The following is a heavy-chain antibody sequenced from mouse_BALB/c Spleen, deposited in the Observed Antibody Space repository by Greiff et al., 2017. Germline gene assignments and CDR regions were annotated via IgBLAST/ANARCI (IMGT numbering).Heavy chain of an antibody. CDR1: GFSLTSYG. D-gene: IGHD2-3*01. Sequence: QVQLQQSGPGLVAPSQSLSITCTVSGFSLTSYGVHWVRQPPGKGLEWLGVIWAGGSTNYNSALMSRLSISKDNSKSQVFLKMNSLQTDDTAMYYCARGDYDGYSLYAMDYWGQGTSVTVSS. V-gene: IGHV2-9*02. CDR3: ARGDYDGYSLYAMDY. CDR2: IWAGGST. J-gene: IGHJ4*01.